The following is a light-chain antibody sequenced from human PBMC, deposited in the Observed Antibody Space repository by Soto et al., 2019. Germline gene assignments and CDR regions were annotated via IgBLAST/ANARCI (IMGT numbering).Light chain of an antibody. J-gene: IGLJ2*01. CDR1: SSDIGDYNY. V-gene: IGLV2-14*01. Sequence: QSALTQPASVSGSPGQSITISCTGTSSDIGDYNYVSWYRQHPGKAPKLIVLEVTNRPSGISNRFSGSKSGNTASLIITGLQAEDEADYYCTSYTSSDTVIFGGGTKLTVL. CDR2: EVT. CDR3: TSYTSSDTVI.